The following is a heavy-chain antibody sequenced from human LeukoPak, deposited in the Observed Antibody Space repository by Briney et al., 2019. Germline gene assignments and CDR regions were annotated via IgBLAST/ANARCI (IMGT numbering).Heavy chain of an antibody. CDR3: ASNGGCQLLPGY. V-gene: IGHV3-21*01. CDR1: GFTFSSYS. J-gene: IGHJ4*02. D-gene: IGHD2-2*01. CDR2: ISSSSSYI. Sequence: GGSLRLSCAASGFTFSSYSMNWVRQAPGKGLEWVSSISSSSSYIYYADSVKGRFTISRDNAKNSLYLQMNSLRAEDTAVYYCASNGGCQLLPGYWGQGTLVTVSS.